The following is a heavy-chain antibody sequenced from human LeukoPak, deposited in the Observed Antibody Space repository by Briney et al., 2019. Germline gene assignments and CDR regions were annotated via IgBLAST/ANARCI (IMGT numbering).Heavy chain of an antibody. D-gene: IGHD2-15*01. CDR1: GYTFTSYG. Sequence: ASVKVSCKASGYTFTSYGISWVRQDPGQGLEWMGWISAYNGNTNYAQKLQGRVTMTTDTSTSTAYMELRSLRSDDTAVYYCARDRTIGYCSGGSCYFDYWGQGTLVTVSS. J-gene: IGHJ4*02. V-gene: IGHV1-18*01. CDR3: ARDRTIGYCSGGSCYFDY. CDR2: ISAYNGNT.